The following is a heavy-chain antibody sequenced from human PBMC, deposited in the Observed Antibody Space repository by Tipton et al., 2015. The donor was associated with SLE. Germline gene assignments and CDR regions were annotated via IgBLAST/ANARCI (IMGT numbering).Heavy chain of an antibody. CDR1: GGSISSHY. CDR3: AREGNGQQLGY. Sequence: TLSLTCTVSGGSISSHYWSWIRQPPGKGLEWIGYIYYSGSTNYNPSLKSRVTISVDTSKNQFSLKLSSVTAADTAVYYCAREGNGQQLGYWGQGTLVTVSS. D-gene: IGHD6-13*01. CDR2: IYYSGST. V-gene: IGHV4-59*11. J-gene: IGHJ4*02.